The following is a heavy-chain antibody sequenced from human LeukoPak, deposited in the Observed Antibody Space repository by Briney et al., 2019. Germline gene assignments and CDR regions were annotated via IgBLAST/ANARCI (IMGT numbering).Heavy chain of an antibody. CDR1: GGSISSSSYY. Sequence: SETLPLTCTVSGGSISSSSYYWGWIRQPPGKGLEWIGSIYYSGSTYYNPSLKSRVTISVDTSKNQFSLKLSSVTAADTAVYYCARHSPPTGTSFDCWGQGTLVTVSS. V-gene: IGHV4-39*01. CDR2: IYYSGST. D-gene: IGHD1-1*01. CDR3: ARHSPPTGTSFDC. J-gene: IGHJ4*02.